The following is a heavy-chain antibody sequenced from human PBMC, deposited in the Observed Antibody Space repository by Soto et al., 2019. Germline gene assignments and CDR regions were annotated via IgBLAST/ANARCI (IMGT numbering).Heavy chain of an antibody. CDR3: ARNDYDILYYYYGMDV. V-gene: IGHV3-30-3*01. J-gene: IGHJ6*02. CDR1: GFTFSSYA. D-gene: IGHD3-9*01. Sequence: GGSLRLSCAASGFTFSSYAMHWVRQAPGKGLEWVAVISYDGSNKYYADSVKGRFTISRDNSKNTLYLQMNSLRAEDTAVYYCARNDYDILYYYYGMDVWGQGTTVTVSS. CDR2: ISYDGSNK.